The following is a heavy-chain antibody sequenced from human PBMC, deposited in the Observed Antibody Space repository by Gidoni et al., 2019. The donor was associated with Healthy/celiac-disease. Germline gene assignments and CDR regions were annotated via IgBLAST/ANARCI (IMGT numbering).Heavy chain of an antibody. V-gene: IGHV4-59*01. D-gene: IGHD4-4*01. Sequence: QVQLQESGPGLVKPSETLSLTCTVSGGSISSYYWSWIRQPPGKGLEWIGYIYYSGSTNSNPSLKSRVTISVDTSKNQFSLKLSSVTAADTAVHYCARVSPEVGYSNYPYYFDYWGQGTLVTVSS. CDR1: GGSISSYY. CDR3: ARVSPEVGYSNYPYYFDY. J-gene: IGHJ4*02. CDR2: IYYSGST.